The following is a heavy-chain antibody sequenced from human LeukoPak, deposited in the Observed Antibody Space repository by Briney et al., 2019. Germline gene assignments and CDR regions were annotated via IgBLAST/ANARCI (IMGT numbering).Heavy chain of an antibody. V-gene: IGHV3-23*01. D-gene: IGHD3-10*01. CDR3: AKDRGFGVYFPFFY. CDR1: GFTFSTYA. Sequence: GGSLRLSCAASGFTFSTYAMSWGRPTPEKGLEWVSAISGSGGSTYDADSVKGRFTISRDNSKNTLYLQMNSLRAEDTAVYYCAKDRGFGVYFPFFYWGQGTLVTVSS. CDR2: ISGSGGST. J-gene: IGHJ4*02.